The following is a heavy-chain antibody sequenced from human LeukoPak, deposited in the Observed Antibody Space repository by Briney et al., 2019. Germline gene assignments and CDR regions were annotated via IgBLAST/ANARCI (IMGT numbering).Heavy chain of an antibody. CDR1: GYTFSSYG. CDR3: ARDAIVSSSGANWFDP. D-gene: IGHD6-6*01. J-gene: IGHJ5*02. V-gene: IGHV1-18*01. CDR2: ISAYSGNT. Sequence: ASVKVSCKASGYTFSSYGISWVRQAPGQGLEWMGWISAYSGNTNYAQKLQGRVTMTTDTSTSTAYMELSSLRSEDTAVYYCARDAIVSSSGANWFDPWGQGTLVTVSS.